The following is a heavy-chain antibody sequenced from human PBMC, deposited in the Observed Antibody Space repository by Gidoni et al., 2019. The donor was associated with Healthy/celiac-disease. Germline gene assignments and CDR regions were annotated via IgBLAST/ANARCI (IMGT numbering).Heavy chain of an antibody. CDR1: GGSISSGGYY. J-gene: IGHJ4*02. D-gene: IGHD2-8*01. V-gene: IGHV4-31*03. Sequence: QVQLQESGPGLVEPSQPLSLTCTVSGGSISSGGYYWSWIRQHPGKGLEWIGYIYYSGSTYYNPSLKSRVTISVDTSKNQFSLKLSSVTAADTAVYYCARVGGVMVYAIAYWGQGTLVTVSS. CDR2: IYYSGST. CDR3: ARVGGVMVYAIAY.